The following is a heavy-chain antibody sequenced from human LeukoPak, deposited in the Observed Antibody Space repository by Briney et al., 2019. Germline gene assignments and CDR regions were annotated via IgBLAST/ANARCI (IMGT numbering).Heavy chain of an antibody. Sequence: GGSLRLSCVASGFTLDSYGMHWVRQPPGKGLEWVASISSDGSIIYYGDSVRGRFSISRDDSKNTLDLQMNNLRPEDTAVYYCARAGYSRTGTMYYYYGMDVWGQGTTVTVSS. D-gene: IGHD1-1*01. J-gene: IGHJ6*02. CDR1: GFTLDSYG. CDR3: ARAGYSRTGTMYYYYGMDV. CDR2: ISSDGSII. V-gene: IGHV3-30*03.